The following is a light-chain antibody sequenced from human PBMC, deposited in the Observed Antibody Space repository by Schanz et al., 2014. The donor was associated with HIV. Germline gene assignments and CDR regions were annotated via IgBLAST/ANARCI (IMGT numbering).Light chain of an antibody. CDR3: AGWDDSLKVWV. Sequence: QSVLTQPPSASGTPGQRVTISCSGSRSNVGTNTVHWYQRLPGTAPKVLIYSDNQRPSGVPDRFSGSRSGTSASLAISGLQSEDEADYYCAGWDDSLKVWVFGGGTKLTVL. V-gene: IGLV1-44*01. J-gene: IGLJ3*02. CDR1: RSNVGTNT. CDR2: SDN.